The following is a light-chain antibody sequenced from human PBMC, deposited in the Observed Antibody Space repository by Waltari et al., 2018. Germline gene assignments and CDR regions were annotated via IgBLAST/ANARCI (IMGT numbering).Light chain of an antibody. CDR1: QSVSSSY. Sequence: EIVLTQSPGTLPLSPGERATLSCRASQSVSSSYLAWYQQKPGQAPRLLIYGASSRATGIPDRFSGSGSGTDFTLTISRLEPEDFAVYYCQQYGSPMYTFGQGTKLEIK. V-gene: IGKV3-20*01. CDR3: QQYGSPMYT. J-gene: IGKJ2*01. CDR2: GAS.